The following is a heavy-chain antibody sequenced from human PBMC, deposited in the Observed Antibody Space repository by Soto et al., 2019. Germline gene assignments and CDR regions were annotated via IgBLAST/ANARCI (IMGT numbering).Heavy chain of an antibody. J-gene: IGHJ6*02. CDR3: ASRRSFYYDLDV. Sequence: QVQLTQSGAEVKRPGSSVKVSCKASGGSFSSYTISWVRQAPGQGLEWMGGIIPIFHRTNYAQNFEDRLTITADESTTTAYMELISLTYDDTALYFCASRRSFYYDLDVWGQGTPVTVSS. CDR1: GGSFSSYT. V-gene: IGHV1-69*01. D-gene: IGHD2-15*01. CDR2: IIPIFHRT.